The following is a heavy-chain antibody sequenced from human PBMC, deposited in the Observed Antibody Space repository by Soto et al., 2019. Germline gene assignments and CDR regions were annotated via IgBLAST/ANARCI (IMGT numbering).Heavy chain of an antibody. CDR3: ARASGSFIRFDT. D-gene: IGHD3-22*01. Sequence: PSETLSLTCDVSGGSISTSGYYWTWIRQHPGKGLEWIGYIYYTGNSFYHPSLRSRANISLDTSKKQFSLHMSSVTAADTAVYYCARASGSFIRFDTWGQGTLVTVS. J-gene: IGHJ5*02. CDR1: GGSISTSGYY. CDR2: IYYTGNS. V-gene: IGHV4-31*11.